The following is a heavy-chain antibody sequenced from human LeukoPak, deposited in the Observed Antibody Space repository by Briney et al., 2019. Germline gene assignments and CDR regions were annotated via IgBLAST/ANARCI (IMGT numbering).Heavy chain of an antibody. J-gene: IGHJ3*02. D-gene: IGHD1-26*01. Sequence: GGSLRLSCAASGFTFDDYGMSWVRQAPGKGLEWVSGINWNGGSTGYADSVKGRFTISRDNAKNSLYLQMNSLRAEDTALYYCASSSSGSHYGGHDAFDIWGQGTMVTVSS. CDR1: GFTFDDYG. CDR3: ASSSSGSHYGGHDAFDI. V-gene: IGHV3-20*04. CDR2: INWNGGST.